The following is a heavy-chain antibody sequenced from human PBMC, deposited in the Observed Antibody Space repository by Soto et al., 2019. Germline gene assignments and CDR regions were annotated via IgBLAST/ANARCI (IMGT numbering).Heavy chain of an antibody. Sequence: GGSLRLSCAACGFTFSSYSMNWVRQAPGKGLEWVSSISSSSSYIYYADSVKGRFTISRDNAKNSLYLQMNSLRAEDTAVYYCARGDYGDSPTPFDYWGQGTLVTVSS. CDR2: ISSSSSYI. J-gene: IGHJ4*02. CDR1: GFTFSSYS. V-gene: IGHV3-21*01. CDR3: ARGDYGDSPTPFDY. D-gene: IGHD4-17*01.